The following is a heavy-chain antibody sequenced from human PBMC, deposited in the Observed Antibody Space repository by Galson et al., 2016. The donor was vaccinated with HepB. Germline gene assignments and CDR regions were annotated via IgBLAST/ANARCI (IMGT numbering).Heavy chain of an antibody. D-gene: IGHD7-27*01. Sequence: SLRLSCAASGFTFSSYAMHWVRQAPGKGLEWVAIISYDGSNKYYADSVKGRFTISRDNSKKTLYLQMHSLRPEDTAVYYCSRDNWGTGLDYWGQGTLVTVSS. CDR1: GFTFSSYA. CDR2: ISYDGSNK. CDR3: SRDNWGTGLDY. V-gene: IGHV3-30-3*01. J-gene: IGHJ4*02.